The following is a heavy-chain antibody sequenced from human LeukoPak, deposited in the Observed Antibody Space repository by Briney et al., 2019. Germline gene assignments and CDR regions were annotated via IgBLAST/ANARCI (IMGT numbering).Heavy chain of an antibody. D-gene: IGHD4-17*01. CDR3: ATTTVTTTGIQFDY. Sequence: SGGSLRLSCAASGFTFSSYAMSWVRQAPGKGLEWVTAISGSGGSTYYADSVKGRFTISRDNAKNSLYLQMNSLRAEDTAVYYCATTTVTTTGIQFDYWGQGTLVTVSS. V-gene: IGHV3-23*01. J-gene: IGHJ4*02. CDR1: GFTFSSYA. CDR2: ISGSGGST.